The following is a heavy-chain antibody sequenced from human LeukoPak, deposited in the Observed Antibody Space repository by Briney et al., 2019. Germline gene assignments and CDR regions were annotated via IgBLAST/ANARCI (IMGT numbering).Heavy chain of an antibody. CDR3: ARGPPVGLERRHYFDY. Sequence: SETLSLTCTVSGGSINNYNYYWGWIRQPPGKGLEWIGSIYYSGSTYHNPSLKSRVTISVDTSKNQFSLRLSSVTAADTAVYYCARGPPVGLERRHYFDYWGQGTLVTVSS. V-gene: IGHV4-39*07. CDR2: IYYSGST. D-gene: IGHD1-1*01. J-gene: IGHJ4*02. CDR1: GGSINNYNYY.